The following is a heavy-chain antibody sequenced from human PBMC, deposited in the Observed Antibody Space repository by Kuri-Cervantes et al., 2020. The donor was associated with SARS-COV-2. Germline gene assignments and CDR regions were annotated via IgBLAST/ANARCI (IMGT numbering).Heavy chain of an antibody. CDR1: GFTFSSYS. D-gene: IGHD2-15*01. CDR3: AKLFGVVVAGTLDY. V-gene: IGHV3-48*01. CDR2: ISSSSSTI. J-gene: IGHJ4*02. Sequence: GESLKISCAASGFTFSSYSMNWVRQAPGRGLEWVSYISSSSSTIYYADSVKGRFTISRDNSKNTLYLQMNSLRAEDTAIYYCAKLFGVVVAGTLDYWSQGALVTVSS.